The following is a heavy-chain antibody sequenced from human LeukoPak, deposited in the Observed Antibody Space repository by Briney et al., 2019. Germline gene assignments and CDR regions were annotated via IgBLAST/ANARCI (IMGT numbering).Heavy chain of an antibody. J-gene: IGHJ4*02. CDR1: GYTFTSYG. Sequence: GASVTVSCKASGYTFTSYGISWVRQAPGQGLEWMGWISAYNGNTNYAQKLQGRVTMTTDTSTSTAYMELRSLRSDDTAVYYCARDDYYYDSSGYYFFDYWGQGTLVTVSS. CDR2: ISAYNGNT. V-gene: IGHV1-18*01. D-gene: IGHD3-22*01. CDR3: ARDDYYYDSSGYYFFDY.